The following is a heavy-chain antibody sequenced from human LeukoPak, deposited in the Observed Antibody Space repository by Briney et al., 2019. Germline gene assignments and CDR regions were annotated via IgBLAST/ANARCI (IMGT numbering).Heavy chain of an antibody. V-gene: IGHV3-48*03. CDR1: GFTFRSYE. J-gene: IGHJ4*02. Sequence: PGGSLRLSCAASGFTFRSYEMSWVRQAPGKGLEWVSYISSSGSTIVYADSVKGRFTISRDNAKNSLYLQMNSLRAEDTAVYYCAREDGGNYFDYWGQGTLVTVSS. CDR3: AREDGGNYFDY. D-gene: IGHD4-23*01. CDR2: ISSSGSTI.